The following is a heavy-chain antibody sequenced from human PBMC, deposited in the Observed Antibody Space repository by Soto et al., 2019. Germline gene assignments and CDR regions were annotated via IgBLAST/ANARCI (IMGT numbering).Heavy chain of an antibody. CDR1: GFTFTNYA. CDR3: ATRMYSTSWYYFVS. J-gene: IGHJ4*02. V-gene: IGHV3-23*01. Sequence: EVQLLESGGGFVQPGGSLRLSCAASGFTFTNYALSWVRQAPGKGLEWVSTIGGGSGSTSYADSVKGRFSISRENSKNTLYLQMSSLRAEDTALYYCATRMYSTSWYYFVSWGQGILVTVSS. D-gene: IGHD6-13*01. CDR2: IGGGSGST.